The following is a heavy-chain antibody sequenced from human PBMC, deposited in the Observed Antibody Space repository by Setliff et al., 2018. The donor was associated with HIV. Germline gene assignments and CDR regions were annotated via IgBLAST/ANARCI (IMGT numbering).Heavy chain of an antibody. CDR1: GGSISSYY. Sequence: SETLSLTCTVSGGSISSYYWSWIRQPPGKGLEWIGYIYYSGSTNYNPSLKSRVTISVDTSKNQFSLKLSSVTAADTAVYYCARCWGYSYALNWGQGTLVTVSS. D-gene: IGHD5-18*01. CDR3: ARCWGYSYALN. J-gene: IGHJ1*01. V-gene: IGHV4-59*08. CDR2: IYYSGST.